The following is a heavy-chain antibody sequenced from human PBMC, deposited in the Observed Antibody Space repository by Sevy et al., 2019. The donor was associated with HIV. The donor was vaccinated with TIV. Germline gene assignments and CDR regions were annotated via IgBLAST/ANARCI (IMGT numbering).Heavy chain of an antibody. V-gene: IGHV1-8*01. CDR2: MNPNNGNT. CDR1: GYTFSSHD. CDR3: ARDPSGNYLTPHYRDYYGLDV. D-gene: IGHD1-7*01. J-gene: IGHJ6*02. Sequence: ASVKVSCKTSGYTFSSHDSNWVRQAPGQGLEWMGWMNPNNGNTGYVQSFQDRVTMTRDSSIATAYMELRGLTSDDTAVYYCARDPSGNYLTPHYRDYYGLDVWGQGTAVTVSS.